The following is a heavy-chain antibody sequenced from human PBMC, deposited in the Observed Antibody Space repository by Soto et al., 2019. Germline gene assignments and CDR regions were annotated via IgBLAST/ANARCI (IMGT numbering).Heavy chain of an antibody. Sequence: QVQLQESGPGLVKPSETLSLTCTVSGDSLGNYYWFWIRQPVGKGLEWIGRVSSSGKTNANPTLNSRATMSSDTSKTKFSLRLRSVTAADTAVYYCARADYEILTGSYAMDVWGQGTTVTVSS. CDR3: ARADYEILTGSYAMDV. CDR2: VSSSGKT. J-gene: IGHJ6*02. D-gene: IGHD3-9*01. CDR1: GDSLGNYY. V-gene: IGHV4-4*07.